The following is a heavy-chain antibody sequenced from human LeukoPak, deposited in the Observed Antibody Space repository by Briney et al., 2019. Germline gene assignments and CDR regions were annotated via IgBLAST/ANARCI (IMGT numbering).Heavy chain of an antibody. D-gene: IGHD2-21*01. CDR1: GFTFSSYS. Sequence: GGSLRLSCAASGFTFSSYSMNWVRQAPGKGLEWVSYISSSSSYIYYADSVKGRFTISRDNAKNSLYLQMNSLRAEGTAVYYCARWDGDPDYYSYGMDVWGQGTTVTVSS. J-gene: IGHJ6*02. CDR2: ISSSSSYI. CDR3: ARWDGDPDYYSYGMDV. V-gene: IGHV3-21*05.